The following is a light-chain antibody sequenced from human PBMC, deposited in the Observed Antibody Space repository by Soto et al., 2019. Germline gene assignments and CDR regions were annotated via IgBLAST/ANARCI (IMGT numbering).Light chain of an antibody. Sequence: EIVLTQSPGTLSLSPGERATLSCRASQSVSSIYLAWYQQKPGQAPRLLIYGASSRATGSPDRFSGSGSGTDFTLTISRLEPEDFAGYYCQQYGSSPPSITFGQGTRLEL. V-gene: IGKV3-20*01. CDR2: GAS. J-gene: IGKJ5*01. CDR3: QQYGSSPPSIT. CDR1: QSVSSIY.